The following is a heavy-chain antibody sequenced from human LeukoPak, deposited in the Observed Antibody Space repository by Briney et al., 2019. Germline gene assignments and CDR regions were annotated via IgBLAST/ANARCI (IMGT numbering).Heavy chain of an antibody. V-gene: IGHV3-48*03. CDR3: AKDTMGATTSPYFDY. CDR2: ISSSGSTI. J-gene: IGHJ4*02. D-gene: IGHD1-26*01. CDR1: GFTFSSYE. Sequence: GGSLRLSCAASGFTFSSYEMNWVRQAPGKGLEWVSYISSSGSTIYYADSVKGRFTISRDNAKNSLYLQMNSLRGEDTAVYYCAKDTMGATTSPYFDYWGQGTLATVSS.